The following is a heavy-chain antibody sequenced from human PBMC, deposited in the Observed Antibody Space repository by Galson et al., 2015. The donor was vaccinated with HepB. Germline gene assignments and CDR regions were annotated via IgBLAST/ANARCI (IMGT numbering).Heavy chain of an antibody. J-gene: IGHJ4*02. CDR2: ISGSGGST. D-gene: IGHD6-19*01. V-gene: IGHV3-23*01. Sequence: SLRLSCAASGFTFSSYAMSWVRQAPGKGLEWVSAISGSGGSTYYADSVKGRFTISRDNSKNTLYLQMNSLRAEDTAVYYCAKNGAAQWRTTNFDYWGQGTLVAVSS. CDR1: GFTFSSYA. CDR3: AKNGAAQWRTTNFDY.